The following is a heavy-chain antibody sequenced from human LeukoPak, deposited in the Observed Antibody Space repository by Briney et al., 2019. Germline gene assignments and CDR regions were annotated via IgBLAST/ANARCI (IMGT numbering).Heavy chain of an antibody. Sequence: ASVKVSCKASGYTFTGYYMHWVRQAPGQGLEWMGWINPNSGGTNYAQKFQGRVTMTRDTSISTAYMELSRLRSDDTAVYYCARATSVNYYDSSGYLSAYYYGMDVWGQGTTVTVSS. D-gene: IGHD3-22*01. CDR2: INPNSGGT. V-gene: IGHV1-2*02. CDR1: GYTFTGYY. J-gene: IGHJ6*02. CDR3: ARATSVNYYDSSGYLSAYYYGMDV.